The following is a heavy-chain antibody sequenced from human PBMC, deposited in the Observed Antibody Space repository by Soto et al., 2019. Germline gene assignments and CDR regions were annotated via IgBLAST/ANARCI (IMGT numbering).Heavy chain of an antibody. V-gene: IGHV3-30-3*01. J-gene: IGHJ4*02. CDR3: ARAKKTAIRQSYYFDY. CDR2: ISYDGSNK. D-gene: IGHD2-21*02. CDR1: GFTFSSYA. Sequence: PGGSLRLSCAASGFTFSSYAMHWVRQAPGKGLEWVAVISYDGSNKYYADSVKGRFTISRDNSKNTLYLQMNSLRAEDTAVYYCARAKKTAIRQSYYFDYWGQGTLVTVSS.